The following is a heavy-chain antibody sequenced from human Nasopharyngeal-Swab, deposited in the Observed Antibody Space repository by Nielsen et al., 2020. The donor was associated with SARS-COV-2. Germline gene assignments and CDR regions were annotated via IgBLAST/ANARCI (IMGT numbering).Heavy chain of an antibody. CDR3: ASLGDSSGYYYRIDGYAHDAHDAFDI. V-gene: IGHV3-30-3*01. Sequence: VRQAPGKGREWVVVISYGGSNKYYADSVKGRFTISRDNSKNTLYLQMNSLRAEDTAVYYCASLGDSSGYYYRIDGYAHDAHDAFDIWGQGTMVTVSS. J-gene: IGHJ3*02. D-gene: IGHD3-22*01. CDR2: ISYGGSNK.